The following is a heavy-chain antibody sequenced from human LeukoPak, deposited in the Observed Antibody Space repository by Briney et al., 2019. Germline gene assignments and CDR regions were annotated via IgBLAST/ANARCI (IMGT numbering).Heavy chain of an antibody. CDR3: ARAGDYGYYYYYYGMDV. J-gene: IGHJ6*02. D-gene: IGHD4-17*01. CDR2: INHSGST. CDR1: GGSFSGYY. Sequence: SETLSLTCAVYGGSFSGYYWSWILQPPGKGLEWIGEINHSGSTNYNPSLKSRVTISVDTSKNQFSLKLSSVTAADTAVYYCARAGDYGYYYYYYGMDVWGQGTTVTVSS. V-gene: IGHV4-34*01.